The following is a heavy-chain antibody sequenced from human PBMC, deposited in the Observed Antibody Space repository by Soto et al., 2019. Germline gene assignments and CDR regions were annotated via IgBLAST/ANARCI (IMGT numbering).Heavy chain of an antibody. J-gene: IGHJ4*02. CDR1: AYSFTKNW. Sequence: GESLKISCKGSAYSFTKNWIAWVRQMPGRGLEWMGIIYPGDSDIKYSPSFQGQVTISADKSISTAYLQWSSLKASDTAMYYCATLSYFDSDSAHDYWGQGTQVTVSS. V-gene: IGHV5-51*01. CDR3: ATLSYFDSDSAHDY. CDR2: IYPGDSDI. D-gene: IGHD3-22*01.